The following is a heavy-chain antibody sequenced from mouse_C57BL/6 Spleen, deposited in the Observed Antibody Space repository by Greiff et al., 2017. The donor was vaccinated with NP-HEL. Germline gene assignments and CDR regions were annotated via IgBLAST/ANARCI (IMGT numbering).Heavy chain of an antibody. J-gene: IGHJ2*01. Sequence: LQESGAELVRPGASVKLSCKASGYTFTDYYINWVKQRPGQGLEWIARIYPGSGNTYYNEKFKGKATLTAEKSSSTAYMQLSSLTSEDSAVYFCARLGDDYDYFDYWGQGTTLTVSS. V-gene: IGHV1-76*01. CDR1: GYTFTDYY. D-gene: IGHD2-4*01. CDR3: ARLGDDYDYFDY. CDR2: IYPGSGNT.